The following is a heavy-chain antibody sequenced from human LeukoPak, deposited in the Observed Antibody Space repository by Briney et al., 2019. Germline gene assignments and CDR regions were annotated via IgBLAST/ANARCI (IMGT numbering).Heavy chain of an antibody. CDR3: ARDGGIAAALYYYYYYGMDV. CDR2: ISAYNGNT. CDR1: GYTFTSYG. Sequence: GASVKVSCKASGYTFTSYGISWVRQAPGQGLEWMGLISAYNGNTNYAQKLQGRVTMTTDTSTSTAYMELRSLRSDDTAVYYCARDGGIAAALYYYYYYGMDVWGQGTTVTVSS. D-gene: IGHD6-13*01. J-gene: IGHJ6*02. V-gene: IGHV1-18*01.